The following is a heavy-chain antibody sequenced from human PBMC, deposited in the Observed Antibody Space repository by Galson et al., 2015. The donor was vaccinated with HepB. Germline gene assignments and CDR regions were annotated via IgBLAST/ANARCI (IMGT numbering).Heavy chain of an antibody. Sequence: ETLSLTCGVSGGSISSRNWWSWVRQPPGKGLEWVGYINSRGSTDYNPSLKSRVSISVDTSKKQFSLRLSSVTAADTAVYYCARERVGGDFDHWGQGTPVTVSS. CDR1: GGSISSRNW. D-gene: IGHD2-2*01. V-gene: IGHV4-4*02. CDR2: INSRGST. CDR3: ARERVGGDFDH. J-gene: IGHJ4*02.